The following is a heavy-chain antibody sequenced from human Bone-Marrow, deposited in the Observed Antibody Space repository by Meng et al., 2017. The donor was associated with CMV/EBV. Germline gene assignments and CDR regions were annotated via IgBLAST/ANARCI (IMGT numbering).Heavy chain of an antibody. CDR2: IYYSGST. D-gene: IGHD2-2*01. V-gene: IGHV4-59*01. CDR3: AELGYCSSTSCRTEALDAFDI. J-gene: IGHJ3*02. CDR1: GGSISSYY. Sequence: GSLRLSCTVSGGSISSYYWSWIRQPPGKGLEWIGYIYYSGSTNYNPSLKSRVTISVDTCKNQFSLKLSSVTAADTAVYYCAELGYCSSTSCRTEALDAFDIWGQGTMVTVSS.